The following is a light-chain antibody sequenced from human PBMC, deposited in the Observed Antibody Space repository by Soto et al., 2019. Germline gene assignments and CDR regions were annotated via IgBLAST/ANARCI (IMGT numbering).Light chain of an antibody. Sequence: EIVVTQSPGILSVSPGDRATRSCRASQSFGRNLAWYQQKPGQAPTLLIYAASTRATGLPARFYGSGSGTEFTLTISLLQSDAFAVYYCLEYSKWPLFTFGPGTRVDIK. CDR2: AAS. V-gene: IGKV3-15*01. J-gene: IGKJ3*01. CDR1: QSFGRN. CDR3: LEYSKWPLFT.